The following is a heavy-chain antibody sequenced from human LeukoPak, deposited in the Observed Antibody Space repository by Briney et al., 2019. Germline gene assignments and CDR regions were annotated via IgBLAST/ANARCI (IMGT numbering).Heavy chain of an antibody. V-gene: IGHV4-61*02. D-gene: IGHD3-22*01. CDR1: GGSISSGSYY. Sequence: HSETLSLTCTVSGGSISSGSYYWSWIRQPAGKGLEWIGRIYTSGSTNYNPSLKSRVTISVDTSKNQFSLKLSSVTAADTAVYYCAGSSGYYSQGDYWGQGTLVTVSS. CDR3: AGSSGYYSQGDY. J-gene: IGHJ4*02. CDR2: IYTSGST.